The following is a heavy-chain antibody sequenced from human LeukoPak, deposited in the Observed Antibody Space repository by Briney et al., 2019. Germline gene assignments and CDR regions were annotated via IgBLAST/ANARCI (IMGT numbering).Heavy chain of an antibody. J-gene: IGHJ4*02. D-gene: IGHD3-22*01. V-gene: IGHV1-46*01. CDR3: ASSYVRSGYYYPDF. CDR1: GYTFTSYY. Sequence: ASVKVSCKASGYTFTSYYITWVRQAPGQGLEWMGIINPRGGDTNYAQKFQGRVTMTSDASTNTVYMELSSLRSEDTAIYYCASSYVRSGYYYPDFWGQGTLVTVSS. CDR2: INPRGGDT.